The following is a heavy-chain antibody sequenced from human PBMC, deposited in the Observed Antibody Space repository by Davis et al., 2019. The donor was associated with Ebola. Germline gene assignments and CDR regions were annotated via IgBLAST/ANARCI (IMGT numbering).Heavy chain of an antibody. V-gene: IGHV4-59*01. Sequence: MPSETLSLTCTVSGGSISSYYWSWIRQPPGKGLEWIGYIYYSGSTNYNPSLKSRVTISVDTSKNQFSLKLSPVTAADTAVYYCARGTAGTLFYYGMDVWGQGTTVTVSS. D-gene: IGHD2-21*01. CDR1: GGSISSYY. J-gene: IGHJ6*02. CDR3: ARGTAGTLFYYGMDV. CDR2: IYYSGST.